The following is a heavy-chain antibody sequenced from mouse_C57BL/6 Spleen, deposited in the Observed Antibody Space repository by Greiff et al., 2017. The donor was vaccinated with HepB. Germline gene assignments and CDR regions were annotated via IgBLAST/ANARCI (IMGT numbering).Heavy chain of an antibody. J-gene: IGHJ4*01. CDR1: GYTFTSYW. V-gene: IGHV1-72*01. Sequence: QVHVKQPGAELVKPGASVKLSCKASGYTFTSYWMHWVKQRPGRGLEWIGRIDPNSGGTKYNEKFKSKATLTVDKPSSTAYMQLSSLTSEDSAVYYCARLAYDGYYGDAMDYWGQGTSVTVSS. CDR2: IDPNSGGT. CDR3: ARLAYDGYYGDAMDY. D-gene: IGHD2-3*01.